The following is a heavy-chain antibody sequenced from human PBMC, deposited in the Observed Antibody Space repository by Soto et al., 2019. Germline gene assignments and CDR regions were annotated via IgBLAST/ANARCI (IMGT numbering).Heavy chain of an antibody. V-gene: IGHV3-74*01. CDR3: ARGLSGYYGFDY. CDR1: GFTFSSYW. J-gene: IGHJ4*02. CDR2: IKGDGTNT. Sequence: PGGSLRLSCAASGFTFSSYWMHWARQVPGKGLVWVSRIKGDGTNTGYADSVKGRFTISRDNVKNTLYLQMNSLRAEDTAVYYCARGLSGYYGFDYWGQGTLVTVSS. D-gene: IGHD5-12*01.